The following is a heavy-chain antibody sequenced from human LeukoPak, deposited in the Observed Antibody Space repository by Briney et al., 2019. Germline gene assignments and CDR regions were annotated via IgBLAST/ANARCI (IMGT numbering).Heavy chain of an antibody. V-gene: IGHV4-34*01. Sequence: SETLSLTCAVYGGSFSGYYWSWIRQPPGKGLEWIGEMNDSGSTNYNPSLKSRVTISVDTSKNQFSLKLSSVTAADTAVYYCASLYSSSWPDYWGQGTLVTVSS. CDR3: ASLYSSSWPDY. CDR1: GGSFSGYY. J-gene: IGHJ4*02. CDR2: MNDSGST. D-gene: IGHD6-13*01.